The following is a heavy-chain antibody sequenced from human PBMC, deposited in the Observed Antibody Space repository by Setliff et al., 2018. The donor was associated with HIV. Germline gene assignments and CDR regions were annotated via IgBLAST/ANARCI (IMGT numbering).Heavy chain of an antibody. D-gene: IGHD2-15*01. CDR2: TYYYGGST. CDR3: ARVVVVAATPEYFQH. CDR1: GGSMSSSGPGYY. J-gene: IGHJ1*01. V-gene: IGHV4-39*07. Sequence: TSETLSLTCTVSGGSMSSSGPGYYWGWVRQTPGGGLEWIGSTYYYGGSTYYNPSLKSRVTISVDTSKNQFSLKLSSVTAADTAVYYCARVVVVAATPEYFQHWGQGTLVTVSS.